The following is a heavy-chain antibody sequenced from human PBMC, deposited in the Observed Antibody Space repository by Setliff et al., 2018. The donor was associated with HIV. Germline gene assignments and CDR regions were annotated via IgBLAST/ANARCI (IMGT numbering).Heavy chain of an antibody. V-gene: IGHV1-18*01. CDR2: ISTYSDET. J-gene: IGHJ5*02. CDR1: GYTFTTYG. D-gene: IGHD3-10*01. CDR3: ARDPTSRAYGSGSFGWLDP. Sequence: ASVKVSCKPSGYTFTTYGLSWVRQAPGQGLEWMGWISTYSDETSSSQNLQGRLTMTTDTSTGTAYMELRSLRSDDTAVYYCARDPTSRAYGSGSFGWLDPWGQGTLVTVSS.